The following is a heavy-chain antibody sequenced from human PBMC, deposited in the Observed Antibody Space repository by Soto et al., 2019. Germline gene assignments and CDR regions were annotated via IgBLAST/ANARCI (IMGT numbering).Heavy chain of an antibody. CDR2: IKSKAGGRTK. D-gene: IGHD6-13*01. Sequence: EVQQVESGGGLVEPGGSLRLSCAASGFTFSNAWMNWVRQAPGKGLEWVARIKSKAGGRTKEYAAPGKGRFTISRDDSTNTLNLQQKSLKSEDKALECCSTGRPGGHSDYFDYWGQGTLVTVSS. V-gene: IGHV3-15*01. J-gene: IGHJ4*02. CDR3: STGRPGGHSDYFDY. CDR1: GFTFSNAW.